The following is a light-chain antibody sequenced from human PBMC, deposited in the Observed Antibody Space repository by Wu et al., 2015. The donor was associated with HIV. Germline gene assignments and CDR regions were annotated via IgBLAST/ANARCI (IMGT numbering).Light chain of an antibody. J-gene: IGKJ4*01. CDR1: QGVGSD. CDR3: QQRSNFLLT. Sequence: AMQLTQSPSTLSASVGDSVTITCRASQGVGSDLAWYQHKPGNSPKLLIYDASELESGVPSRFSGSGSGTDFTLTISSLEPEDFAVYYCQQRSNFLLTFGGGTKVEIK. CDR2: DAS. V-gene: IGKV1D-13*01.